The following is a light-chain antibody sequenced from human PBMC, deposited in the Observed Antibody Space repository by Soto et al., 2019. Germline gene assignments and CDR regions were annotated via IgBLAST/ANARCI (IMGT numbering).Light chain of an antibody. CDR3: SAYTTTSTLI. V-gene: IGLV2-14*01. CDR1: SSDLDGYDH. CDR2: EVN. Sequence: QSALTQPASVSGSPGQSVTISCTGTSSDLDGYDHVSWYQQHPGTAPKLLLYEVNNRPSGVSYRFSGFKSGNTASLIISGLQTEDEADYYCSAYTTTSTLIFGTGTKVTVL. J-gene: IGLJ1*01.